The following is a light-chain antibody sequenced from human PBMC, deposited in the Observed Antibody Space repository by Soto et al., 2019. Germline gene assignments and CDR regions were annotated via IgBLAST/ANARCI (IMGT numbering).Light chain of an antibody. Sequence: DVQMTQSPSSLSASVGDSVTITCRASQSVFNHLSWFQQRPGKGPKLLIYDASSLHAGVPSRFSGSGYGTEFTLTISTVQPEDSAFYYCHQSSSTPLTFGGGTRVELK. V-gene: IGKV1-39*01. CDR3: HQSSSTPLT. CDR2: DAS. CDR1: QSVFNH. J-gene: IGKJ4*01.